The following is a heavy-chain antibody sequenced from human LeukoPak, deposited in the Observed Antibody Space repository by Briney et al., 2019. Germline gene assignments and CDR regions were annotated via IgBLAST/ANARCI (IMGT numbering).Heavy chain of an antibody. Sequence: GASVKVSCKASGYTFTGYYMHWVRQAPGQGLEWMGIINPSGGSTSYAQKFQGRVTMTRDTSTSTVYMELSSLRSEDTAVYYCARDRTNPYYFDYWGQGTLVTVSS. CDR3: ARDRTNPYYFDY. V-gene: IGHV1-46*01. J-gene: IGHJ4*02. CDR2: INPSGGST. D-gene: IGHD1/OR15-1a*01. CDR1: GYTFTGYY.